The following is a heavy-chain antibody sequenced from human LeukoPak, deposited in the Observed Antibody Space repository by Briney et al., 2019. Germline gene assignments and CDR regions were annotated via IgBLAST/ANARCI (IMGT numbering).Heavy chain of an antibody. CDR1: GGSISSSGYY. V-gene: IGHV4-39*01. J-gene: IGHJ3*02. D-gene: IGHD2-15*01. Sequence: PSETLSLTCTVSGGSISSSGYYWGWIRQPPGKGLEWIGSIYYSGSTYYNPSLKSRVTISVDTSKNQFSLKVSSVTAADTAVYYCVSRGYCSGGSCYAAFDIWGQGTMVTVSS. CDR2: IYYSGST. CDR3: VSRGYCSGGSCYAAFDI.